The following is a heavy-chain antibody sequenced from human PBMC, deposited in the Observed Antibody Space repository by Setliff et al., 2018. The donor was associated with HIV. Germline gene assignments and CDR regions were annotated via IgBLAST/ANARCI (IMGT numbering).Heavy chain of an antibody. Sequence: SETLSLTCAVSGGSVGSPSYYWGWIRQPPGKGLEWIGSVYNSGITFKNPSLKNRVSISVDRSGNQFSLRLTSVTAADTAVYYCATCRHRPSNWFDPWGQGTVVTVSS. J-gene: IGHJ5*02. CDR2: VYNSGIT. CDR1: GGSVGSPSYY. V-gene: IGHV4-39*07. CDR3: ATCRHRPSNWFDP.